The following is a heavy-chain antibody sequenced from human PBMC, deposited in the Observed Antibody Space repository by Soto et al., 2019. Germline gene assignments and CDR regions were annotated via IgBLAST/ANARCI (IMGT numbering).Heavy chain of an antibody. V-gene: IGHV4-4*02. Sequence: SETLSLTYAVSGGSISSSNCWIWVRQPQGKGLEWIGEIYYSGTTKYNPSLKRRVTISVDKSKNQFSLKLYSVTAADTAVYYCARDQGYCDGGSCYVFDSWGQGTLVTVSS. CDR3: ARDQGYCDGGSCYVFDS. CDR2: IYYSGTT. J-gene: IGHJ4*02. D-gene: IGHD2-15*01. CDR1: GGSISSSNC.